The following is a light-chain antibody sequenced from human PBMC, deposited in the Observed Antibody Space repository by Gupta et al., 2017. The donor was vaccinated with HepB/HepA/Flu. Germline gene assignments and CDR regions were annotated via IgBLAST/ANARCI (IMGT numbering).Light chain of an antibody. CDR3: QQRSNWPVT. J-gene: IGKJ5*01. V-gene: IGKV3-11*01. CDR1: QSVSSY. Sequence: EIVSTHSPATLSLSPVERATLACRASQSVSSYLAWYQQKPGQAPRLLIYDASNRANGIPARFSGSGSGTEFTLTISSLEPEDFAVYYCQQRSNWPVTFGQGTRVEIK. CDR2: DAS.